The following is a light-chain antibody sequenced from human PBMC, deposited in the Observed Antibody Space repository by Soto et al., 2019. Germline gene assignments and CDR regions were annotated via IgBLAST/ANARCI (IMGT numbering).Light chain of an antibody. J-gene: IGKJ5*01. CDR3: QKYNNWPIN. V-gene: IGKV3-20*01. CDR2: GAS. CDR1: QSITSNF. Sequence: IVLPHSPGTLSLSPWERSTLSFRSSQSITSNFLAWYQLKPAQAPRLLIYGASSRATGIPDRFSGSGSGTDFTLTITRLEPEDFEVYYCQKYNNWPINFGKGPRREIK.